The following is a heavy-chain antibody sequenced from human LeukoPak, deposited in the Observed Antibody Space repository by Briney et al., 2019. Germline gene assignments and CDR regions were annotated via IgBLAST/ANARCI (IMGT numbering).Heavy chain of an antibody. V-gene: IGHV3-21*01. J-gene: IGHJ3*02. D-gene: IGHD3-3*01. CDR2: ISSSSSYI. CDR1: GFTFSSYS. Sequence: GGSLRLSCAASGFTFSSYSMNWVRQAPGKGLEWVSSISSSSSYIYYADSVKGRFTISRDNAKNSLYLQMNSLRAEDTAVYYCAREPPFGVVTDDAFDIWGQGTMVTASS. CDR3: AREPPFGVVTDDAFDI.